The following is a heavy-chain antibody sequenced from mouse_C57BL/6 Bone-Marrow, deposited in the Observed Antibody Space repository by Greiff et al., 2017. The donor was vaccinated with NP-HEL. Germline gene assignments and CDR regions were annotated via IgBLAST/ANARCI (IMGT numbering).Heavy chain of an antibody. CDR2: IYWDDDK. D-gene: IGHD2-3*01. J-gene: IGHJ3*01. V-gene: IGHV8-12*01. CDR3: ARNDDGYYVWFAY. CDR1: GFSLSTSGMG. Sequence: VKLMESGPGILQSSQTPSLTCSFSGFSLSTSGMGVSWIRQPSGKGLEWLAHIYWDDDKRYNPSLKSRLTISKDTSRNQVFLKITSVDTADTATYDCARNDDGYYVWFAYWGKGTLVTVSA.